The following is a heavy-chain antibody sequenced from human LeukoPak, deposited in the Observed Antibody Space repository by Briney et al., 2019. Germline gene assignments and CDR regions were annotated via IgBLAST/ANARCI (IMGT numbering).Heavy chain of an antibody. CDR3: ARDIIPAAHRTGNWFDP. CDR1: GFTFSSYW. D-gene: IGHD2-2*01. Sequence: GGSLRLSCAGSGFTFSSYWMTWVRQAPGKGLEWVANIKQDGSEKYYVDSVKGRFTISRDNAKNSLYLQMNSLRAEDTAVYYCARDIIPAAHRTGNWFDPWGQGTLVTVSS. J-gene: IGHJ5*02. V-gene: IGHV3-7*01. CDR2: IKQDGSEK.